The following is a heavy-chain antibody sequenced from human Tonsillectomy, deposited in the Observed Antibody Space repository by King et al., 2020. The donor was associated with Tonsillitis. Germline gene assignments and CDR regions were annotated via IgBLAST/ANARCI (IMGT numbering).Heavy chain of an antibody. V-gene: IGHV3-73*02. CDR1: GFTFSDSV. Sequence: VQLVESGGGLDQPGGSLELSCAASGFTFSDSVMHWVRQASGKGLEGVGRIRSKASGYATVYAASVKGRFTISREDSKNTAYLQMNSLKTEDTAVYFCTRGGSSGYYYGMDVWGQGTTVTVSS. J-gene: IGHJ6*02. D-gene: IGHD6-6*01. CDR2: IRSKASGYAT. CDR3: TRGGSSGYYYGMDV.